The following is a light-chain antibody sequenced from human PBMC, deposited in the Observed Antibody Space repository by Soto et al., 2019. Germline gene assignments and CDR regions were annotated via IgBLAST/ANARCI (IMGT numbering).Light chain of an antibody. CDR2: EVS. CDR3: SSYAGSNNLV. J-gene: IGLJ2*01. CDR1: SSDVGGYNY. V-gene: IGLV2-8*01. Sequence: QSALTQPPSASGSPGQSVTISCTGTSSDVGGYNYVSWYQQHPGKAPKLMIYEVSKRPSGVPDRFSGSKSGITASLPVSGLQAEDEADYYCSSYAGSNNLVFGGGTKLTVL.